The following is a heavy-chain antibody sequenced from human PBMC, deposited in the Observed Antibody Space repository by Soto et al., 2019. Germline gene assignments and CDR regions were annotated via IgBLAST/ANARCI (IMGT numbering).Heavy chain of an antibody. CDR2: IYYSGST. Sequence: SETLSLTCTVSGGSISNYYWSWIRQPPGKGLEWIGYIYYSGSTNYNPSLKSRVTISVDTSKNQFSLKLSSVTAADTAVYYCARVDGYNYYYYGMDVWGQGTTVTVSS. CDR3: ARVDGYNYYYYGMDV. D-gene: IGHD5-12*01. CDR1: GGSISNYY. V-gene: IGHV4-59*01. J-gene: IGHJ6*02.